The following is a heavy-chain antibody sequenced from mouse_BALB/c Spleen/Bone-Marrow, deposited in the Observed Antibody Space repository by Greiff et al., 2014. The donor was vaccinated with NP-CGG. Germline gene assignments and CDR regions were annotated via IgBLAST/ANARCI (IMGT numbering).Heavy chain of an antibody. CDR2: INPSSGYT. Sequence: QVQLQQSGAELARPGASVKTSCKASGYTFTSYTMHWVKQRPGQGLEWIGYINPSSGYTNYNQKFKDKATLTADKSSSTAYMQLSSLTSEDSAVYYCARESYGNWFAYWGQGTLVTVSA. CDR1: GYTFTSYT. V-gene: IGHV1-4*01. J-gene: IGHJ3*01. CDR3: ARESYGNWFAY. D-gene: IGHD1-1*01.